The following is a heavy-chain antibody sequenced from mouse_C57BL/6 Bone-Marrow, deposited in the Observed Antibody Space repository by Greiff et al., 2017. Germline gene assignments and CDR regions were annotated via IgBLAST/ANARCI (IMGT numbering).Heavy chain of an antibody. D-gene: IGHD1-1*01. CDR3: ARPCYSGSHFYY. CDR1: GYTFTSYW. Sequence: QVQLQQPGAELVKPGASVTLSCTASGYTFTSYWMHWVKQRPGQGLEWIGMIHPNSGSTNYNEKFKSKATLTVDKSSSTAYMQLSILTSEDSAVYYCARPCYSGSHFYYWGQGTTLTVSS. V-gene: IGHV1-64*01. CDR2: IHPNSGST. J-gene: IGHJ2*01.